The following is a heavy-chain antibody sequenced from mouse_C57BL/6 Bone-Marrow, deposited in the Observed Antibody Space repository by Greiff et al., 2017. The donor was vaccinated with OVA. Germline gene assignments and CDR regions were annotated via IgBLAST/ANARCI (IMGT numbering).Heavy chain of an antibody. V-gene: IGHV5-4*01. D-gene: IGHD1-1*01. Sequence: EVQLVESGGGLVKPGGSLQLSCAASGFTFSSYAMSWVRQPPEKRLEWVATISDGGSYTYYPDNVKGRFTISRDNAKNNLYLQMSQLKSEDTAMYYCARKVITTVVDWYFDVWGTGTTVTVSS. CDR1: GFTFSSYA. J-gene: IGHJ1*03. CDR3: ARKVITTVVDWYFDV. CDR2: ISDGGSYT.